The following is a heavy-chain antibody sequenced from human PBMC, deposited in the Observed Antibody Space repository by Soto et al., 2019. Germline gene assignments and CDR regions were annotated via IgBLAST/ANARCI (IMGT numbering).Heavy chain of an antibody. CDR3: ATVNPMFHSMDV. CDR2: IYNSENT. V-gene: IGHV4-30-4*01. J-gene: IGHJ6*02. Sequence: QVQLQESGPGLVKPSQTLSLTCTVSGDSISSDDYYWSWIRQPPGKGLEWIGNIYNSENTYYNPSLNSRFTISVDMSKNQFSLKLSSVTAADTTVYYCATVNPMFHSMDVWGQGTTVTVSS. CDR1: GDSISSDDYY. D-gene: IGHD3-10*02.